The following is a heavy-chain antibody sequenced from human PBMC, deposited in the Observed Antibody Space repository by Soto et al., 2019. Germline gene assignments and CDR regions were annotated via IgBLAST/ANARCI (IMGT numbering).Heavy chain of an antibody. V-gene: IGHV3-30*04. J-gene: IGHJ4*02. Sequence: QGQLVESGGGVVQPGRSLRLSCAASGFAFSSYAMHWVRQAPGKGLEWVAVISHDGSNKYYADSVKGRFTISRDNSKNTLYLQMNSLRAEDTAVYYCARDRVPAAQGAFDYWGQGTLVTVSS. CDR3: ARDRVPAAQGAFDY. CDR2: ISHDGSNK. CDR1: GFAFSSYA. D-gene: IGHD2-2*01.